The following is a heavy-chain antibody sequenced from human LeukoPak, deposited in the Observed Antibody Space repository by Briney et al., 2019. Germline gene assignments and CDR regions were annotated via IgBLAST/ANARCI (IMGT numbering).Heavy chain of an antibody. D-gene: IGHD3-3*01. CDR3: ARDSDFWSSTIDY. J-gene: IGHJ4*02. CDR2: MNPNSGAT. V-gene: IGHV1-8*01. Sequence: ASVKVSCKASGYTFTSYDFNWLRQATGQGPEWMGWMNPNSGATGYAQKFQGRVTMTRSASINTAYMELTNLRSEDTAVYYCARDSDFWSSTIDYWGQGTLVTVSS. CDR1: GYTFTSYD.